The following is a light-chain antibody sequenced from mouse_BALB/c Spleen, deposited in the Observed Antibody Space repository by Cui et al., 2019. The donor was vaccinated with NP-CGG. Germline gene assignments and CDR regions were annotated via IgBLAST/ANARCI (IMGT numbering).Light chain of an antibody. CDR1: IGAVTTSNY. J-gene: IGLJ1*01. CDR2: GTN. Sequence: AVVTQESAITTSPGETVTLTCRSSIGAVTTSNYANWVQEKPDHLFTGLIGGTNNRAPGVPARLSGSLIGDKAALTITGAQTEDEAIYFCALWYSNHWVFGGGTKLTVL. V-gene: IGLV1*01. CDR3: ALWYSNHWV.